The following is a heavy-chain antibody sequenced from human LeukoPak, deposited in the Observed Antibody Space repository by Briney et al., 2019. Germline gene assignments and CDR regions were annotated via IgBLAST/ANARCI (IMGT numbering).Heavy chain of an antibody. Sequence: GGSLRLSCAASGFTFSGYWMSWVRQAPGKGLEWVANIKQDGSEKYYVDSVKGRFTISRDNAKNSLYLQMNSLRAEDTAVYYCARVGGYGDYRRYAFDIWGQGTMVTVSS. V-gene: IGHV3-7*01. CDR1: GFTFSGYW. CDR2: IKQDGSEK. CDR3: ARVGGYGDYRRYAFDI. D-gene: IGHD4-17*01. J-gene: IGHJ3*02.